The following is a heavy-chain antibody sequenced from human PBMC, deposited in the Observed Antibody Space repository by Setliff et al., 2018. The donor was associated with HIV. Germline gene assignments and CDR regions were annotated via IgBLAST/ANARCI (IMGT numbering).Heavy chain of an antibody. Sequence: PSETLFLTCTISGDSITRYYWSWIRQSPGKGLEWLGYISYSGGSNYDPSLKSRVTISVDTSKNTLYLQMNSLRVEDTAVFYCAIDFPASAFYLSSALLTNCWGQGTLVTVSS. V-gene: IGHV4-59*12. D-gene: IGHD3-22*01. CDR1: GDSITRYY. CDR3: AIDFPASAFYLSSALLTNC. CDR2: ISYSGGS. J-gene: IGHJ4*02.